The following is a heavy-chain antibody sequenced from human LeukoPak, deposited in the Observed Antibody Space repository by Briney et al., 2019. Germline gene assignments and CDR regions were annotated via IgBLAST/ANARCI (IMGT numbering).Heavy chain of an antibody. V-gene: IGHV1-18*04. J-gene: IGHJ6*03. Sequence: EASVKVSCKASGYTFIDYYIHWVRQAPGQGLEWMGWISAYNGNTNYAQKVQDRVTMTTDTSTSTAYMELRSLRSDDTAVYYCARIPGRLRADYYYYYMDVWGKGTTVTVSS. CDR3: ARIPGRLRADYYYYYMDV. D-gene: IGHD5-12*01. CDR1: GYTFIDYY. CDR2: ISAYNGNT.